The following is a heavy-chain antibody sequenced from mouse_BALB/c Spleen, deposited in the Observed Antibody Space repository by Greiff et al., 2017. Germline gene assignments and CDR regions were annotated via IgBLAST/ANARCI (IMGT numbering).Heavy chain of an antibody. J-gene: IGHJ3*01. CDR3: AREGLEGFAY. D-gene: IGHD2-13*01. Sequence: DVHLVESGGGLVKPGGSLKLSCAASGFTFSDYYMYWVRQTPEKRLEWVATISDGGSYTYYPDSVKGRFTISRDNAKNNLYLQMSSLKSEDTAMYYCAREGLEGFAYWGQGTLVTVSA. CDR1: GFTFSDYY. V-gene: IGHV5-4*02. CDR2: ISDGGSYT.